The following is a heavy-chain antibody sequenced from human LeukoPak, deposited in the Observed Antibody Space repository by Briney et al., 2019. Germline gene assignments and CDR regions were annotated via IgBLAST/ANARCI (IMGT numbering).Heavy chain of an antibody. Sequence: SETLSLTCAVYGGSFSGYYWSWIRQPPGKGLEWIGEINHSGSTNYNPSLKSRVTISVDTSKNQFSLKLSSVTAADTAVYYCARGNPKNDYIWGSYRSWFVPWGQGTLVTVSS. CDR1: GGSFSGYY. D-gene: IGHD3-16*02. CDR2: INHSGST. J-gene: IGHJ5*02. CDR3: ARGNPKNDYIWGSYRSWFVP. V-gene: IGHV4-34*01.